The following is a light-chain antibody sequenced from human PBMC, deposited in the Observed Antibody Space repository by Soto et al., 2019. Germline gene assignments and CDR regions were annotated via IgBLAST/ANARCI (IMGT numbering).Light chain of an antibody. V-gene: IGKV3-20*01. J-gene: IGKJ5*01. Sequence: EILLPQYPGTLSFSPGERATLSCRASHSVSSGQLAWYQQKPGQATRLLIYGVSSRATGIPDRFSGSGSGTDFTLTISSLQPDDFATYYCQQYNSYSITFGQGTRLE. CDR3: QQYNSYSIT. CDR2: GVS. CDR1: HSVSSGQ.